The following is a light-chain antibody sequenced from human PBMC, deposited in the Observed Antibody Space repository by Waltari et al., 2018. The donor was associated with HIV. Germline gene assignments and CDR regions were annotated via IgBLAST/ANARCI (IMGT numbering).Light chain of an antibody. J-gene: IGKJ2*01. CDR2: WAS. Sequence: DIVLTQSPDSLTVSLGEGASINCKSSQTILYTYKNKDSLAWYQQRPGQPPKLLIYWASTRESGVPDRFTGSGSGTDFTLTISSLQAEDVAVYYCQQYYSPPYTFGQGTELQIK. CDR3: QQYYSPPYT. V-gene: IGKV4-1*01. CDR1: QTILYTYKNKDS.